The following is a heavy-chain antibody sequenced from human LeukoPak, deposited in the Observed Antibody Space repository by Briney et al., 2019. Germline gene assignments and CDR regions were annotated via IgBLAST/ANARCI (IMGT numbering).Heavy chain of an antibody. D-gene: IGHD5-18*01. CDR3: AREGRGYSYAFEY. J-gene: IGHJ4*02. CDR2: INSDGSST. Sequence: PGGSLRLSCAASGFTFSNYWMHWVRQAPGKGLVWVSRINSDGSSTTYADSVKGRFTISRDNGLNTLYLQMNSLRAEDTAVYYCAREGRGYSYAFEYWGQGTLVTVSS. CDR1: GFTFSNYW. V-gene: IGHV3-74*01.